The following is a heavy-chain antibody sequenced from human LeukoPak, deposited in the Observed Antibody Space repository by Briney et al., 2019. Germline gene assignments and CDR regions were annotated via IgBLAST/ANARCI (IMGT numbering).Heavy chain of an antibody. Sequence: GGSLRLSCTASGFTFGDYAMSWVRQAPGKGLEWVGFIRSRAYGGTTEYAASVKGRFTISRDDSKSIAYLQMNSLKTEDTAVYYCTRDSTPNYGSGSQNYWGQGTLVTVSS. D-gene: IGHD3-10*01. CDR3: TRDSTPNYGSGSQNY. J-gene: IGHJ4*02. CDR2: IRSRAYGGTT. CDR1: GFTFGDYA. V-gene: IGHV3-49*04.